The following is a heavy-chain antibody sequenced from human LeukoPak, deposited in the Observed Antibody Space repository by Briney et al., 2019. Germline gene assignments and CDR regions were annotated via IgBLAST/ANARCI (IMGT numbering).Heavy chain of an antibody. CDR3: ARGAGHYYDSSGYHY. CDR2: IWYDGSNK. Sequence: GGSLRLSCAASGFTFSSYGMHWVRRAPGKGLEWVAVIWYDGSNKYYADSVKGRFTISRDNSKNTLYLQMNSLRAEDTAVYYCARGAGHYYDSSGYHYWGQGTLVTVSS. J-gene: IGHJ4*02. CDR1: GFTFSSYG. V-gene: IGHV3-33*01. D-gene: IGHD3-22*01.